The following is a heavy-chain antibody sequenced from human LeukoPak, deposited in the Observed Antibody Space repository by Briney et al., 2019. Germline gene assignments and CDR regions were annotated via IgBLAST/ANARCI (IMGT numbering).Heavy chain of an antibody. D-gene: IGHD3-22*01. V-gene: IGHV3-7*01. CDR3: ARVPYSSGYYYSWYFDL. CDR1: GFTFSSYW. J-gene: IGHJ2*01. Sequence: PGGSLRLSCAASGFTFSSYWMSWVRQAPGKGLEWVANIKQDGSEKYYVDSVKGRFTISRDNAKNSLYLQMNSLRAEDTAVYYCARVPYSSGYYYSWYFDLWGSGTLVTVSS. CDR2: IKQDGSEK.